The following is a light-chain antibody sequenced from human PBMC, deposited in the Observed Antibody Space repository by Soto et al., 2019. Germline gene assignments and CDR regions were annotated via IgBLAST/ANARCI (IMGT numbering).Light chain of an antibody. V-gene: IGKV1-39*01. J-gene: IGKJ2*01. CDR1: QTISSY. CDR3: QQSYSTPQT. CDR2: AAS. Sequence: DIQMTQSPSSLSASVGDRVTITCRASQTISSYLNWYQQTPGKAPKLLIYAASSLQSGVQSRFGGSGSGTDFTLTISSLQPEDFATYYCQQSYSTPQTFGQGTKLEIK.